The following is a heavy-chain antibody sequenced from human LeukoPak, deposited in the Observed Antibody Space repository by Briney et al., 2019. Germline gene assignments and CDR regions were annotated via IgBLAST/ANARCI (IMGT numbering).Heavy chain of an antibody. Sequence: GASVKVSCKASGYTFTGYYMHWVRQAPGQGVEGMGGIILMFCTTNYAQKFQGRVTITADESTSTAYMELSSLRSEDTAVYYCAKNSSTRYTYWYFDLWGRGTLVTVSS. CDR2: IILMFCTT. CDR1: GYTFTGYY. CDR3: AKNSSTRYTYWYFDL. V-gene: IGHV1-69*13. D-gene: IGHD2-2*01. J-gene: IGHJ2*01.